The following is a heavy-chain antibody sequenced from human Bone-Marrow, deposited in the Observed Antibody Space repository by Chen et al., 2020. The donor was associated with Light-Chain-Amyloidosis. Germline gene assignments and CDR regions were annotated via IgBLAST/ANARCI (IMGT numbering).Heavy chain of an antibody. D-gene: IGHD5-12*01. V-gene: IGHV5-51*07. CDR2: IYPDDSDA. CDR3: ARRRDGYNFDY. Sequence: EVQLEQPGPEVKKPGESLKISCKGSGYTFPNYWIGWVHQMPGKGLEWMGVIYPDDSDARYSPSFEGQVTISADKSITTAYLQWRSLKASDTAMYYCARRRDGYNFDYWGQGTLVTVSS. CDR1: GYTFPNYW. J-gene: IGHJ4*02.